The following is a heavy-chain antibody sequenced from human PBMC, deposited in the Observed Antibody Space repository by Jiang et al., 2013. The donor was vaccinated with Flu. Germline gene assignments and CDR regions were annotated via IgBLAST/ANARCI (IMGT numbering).Heavy chain of an antibody. CDR3: AKTKWLRNAFDI. CDR1: GGSFSGYY. D-gene: IGHD5-12*01. J-gene: IGHJ3*02. V-gene: IGHV4-34*01. Sequence: LLKPSETLSLTCAVYGGSFSGYYWSWIRQPPGKGLEWIGEINHSGSTNYNPSLKSRVTISVDTSKNQFSLKLSSVTAADTAVYYCAKTKWLRNAFDIWGQGTMVTVSS. CDR2: INHSGST.